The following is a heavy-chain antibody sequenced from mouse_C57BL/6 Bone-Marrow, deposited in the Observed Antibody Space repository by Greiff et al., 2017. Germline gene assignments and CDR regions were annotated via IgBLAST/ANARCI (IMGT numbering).Heavy chain of an antibody. J-gene: IGHJ2*01. CDR1: GYTFTSYW. D-gene: IGHD3-1*01. CDR3: TSSGPLGRSFDY. Sequence: QVQLQQPGAELVKPGASVKMSCKASGYTFTSYWITWVKQRPGQGLEWIGDIYPTSGRTNYNEKFKSKAILTVDTSSTTASMQRSSLTSEDSAVFYGTSSGPLGRSFDYWGRGTTLTVSS. V-gene: IGHV1-55*01. CDR2: IYPTSGRT.